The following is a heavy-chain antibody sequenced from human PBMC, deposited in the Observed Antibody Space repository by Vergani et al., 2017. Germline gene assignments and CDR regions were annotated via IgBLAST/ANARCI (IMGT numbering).Heavy chain of an antibody. V-gene: IGHV3-23*04. J-gene: IGHJ4*02. CDR3: AKSLDTEWLVGER. Sequence: EVQLVESGGGLVQPGRSLRLSCAASGFTFDDYAMSWVRQAPGKGLEWVSAISGSGGSTYYADSVKGRFTISRDNSKNTLYLQMNSLRAEDTAVYYCAKSLDTEWLVGERWGQGTLVTVSS. D-gene: IGHD6-19*01. CDR1: GFTFDDYA. CDR2: ISGSGGST.